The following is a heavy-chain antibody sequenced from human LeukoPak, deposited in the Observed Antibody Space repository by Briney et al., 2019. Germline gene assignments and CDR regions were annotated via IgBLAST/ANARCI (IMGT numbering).Heavy chain of an antibody. J-gene: IGHJ4*02. Sequence: ASVKVSCKASGYTFTGYYMHWVRQAPGQGLEWMGWINPNSGGTNYAQKFQGWVTMTRDTSISTAYMELSRLRSDDTAVYYCARDRGLYPLVGAAYYFDYWGQGTLVTVSS. CDR2: INPNSGGT. CDR3: ARDRGLYPLVGAAYYFDY. D-gene: IGHD1-26*01. CDR1: GYTFTGYY. V-gene: IGHV1-2*04.